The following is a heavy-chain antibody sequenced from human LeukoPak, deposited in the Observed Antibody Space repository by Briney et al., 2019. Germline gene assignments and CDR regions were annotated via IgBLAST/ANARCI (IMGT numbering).Heavy chain of an antibody. CDR3: ARLPLDHPLDY. Sequence: SETLSLTCAVYGGSFSGYYWSWIRQPPGKGLEWIGEINHSGSTNHNPSLKSRVTISVDTSKNQYSLKLSSVTAADTAVYYCARLPLDHPLDYWGQGTLVTVSS. CDR2: INHSGST. CDR1: GGSFSGYY. V-gene: IGHV4-34*01. J-gene: IGHJ4*02. D-gene: IGHD3/OR15-3a*01.